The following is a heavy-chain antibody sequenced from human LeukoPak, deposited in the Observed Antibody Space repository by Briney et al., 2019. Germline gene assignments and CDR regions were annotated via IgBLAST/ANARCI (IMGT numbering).Heavy chain of an antibody. J-gene: IGHJ4*02. CDR2: ITGNSGTT. D-gene: IGHD6-13*01. Sequence: GGSLRLSCAASGFSFSGYVMNWVRQAPGKGLEWVSGITGNSGTTYYADSVKGRFTISRDNSRNTLYLQMNSLRAEDTAVYYCAKEPAAGTTFDYWGQGALVTVSS. V-gene: IGHV3-23*01. CDR1: GFSFSGYV. CDR3: AKEPAAGTTFDY.